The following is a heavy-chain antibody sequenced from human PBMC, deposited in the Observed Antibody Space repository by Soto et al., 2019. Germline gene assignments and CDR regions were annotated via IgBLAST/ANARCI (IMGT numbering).Heavy chain of an antibody. J-gene: IGHJ3*02. V-gene: IGHV3-33*01. D-gene: IGHD4-4*01. CDR3: ARTAGDMTHLLTTYPFDAFDI. CDR1: GFTFSSYG. CDR2: IGYDGSNK. Sequence: QVQLVESGGGVVQPGRSLRLSCAASGFTFSSYGMHWVRQAPGKGLEWVAVIGYDGSNKYYPDSVKGRFTISRDNSKNTLYLQMNSLRAEDTAVYYCARTAGDMTHLLTTYPFDAFDIWGQGTMVTVSS.